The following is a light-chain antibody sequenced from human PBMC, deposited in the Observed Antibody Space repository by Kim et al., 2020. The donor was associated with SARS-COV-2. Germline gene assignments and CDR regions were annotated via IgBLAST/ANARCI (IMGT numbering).Light chain of an antibody. Sequence: DIRMTQSPSTLSASVGDTVTITCRASQSAGDWLAWYQQKPGKAPKLLMYDATSLERGVPLRFSGGGYGTEFTLTISGLQPDDFATYYCQHYDSLSRTFGQGTKVDIK. CDR1: QSAGDW. J-gene: IGKJ1*01. CDR2: DAT. V-gene: IGKV1-5*01. CDR3: QHYDSLSRT.